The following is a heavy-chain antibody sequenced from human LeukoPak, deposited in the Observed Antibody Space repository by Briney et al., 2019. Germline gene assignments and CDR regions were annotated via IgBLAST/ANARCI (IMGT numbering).Heavy chain of an antibody. CDR3: ARSTFSSSWNL. D-gene: IGHD6-13*01. Sequence: PSETLSLTCTVSGGSISSSSYYWSWVRQPLGKGLEWIAYMYYTGSTYYNPSLKGRATLSVDTSKNQFSLKLDATTAADTAIYYCARSTFSSSWNLWGQGTLVTVSS. CDR2: MYYTGST. V-gene: IGHV4-61*05. CDR1: GGSISSSSYY. J-gene: IGHJ4*02.